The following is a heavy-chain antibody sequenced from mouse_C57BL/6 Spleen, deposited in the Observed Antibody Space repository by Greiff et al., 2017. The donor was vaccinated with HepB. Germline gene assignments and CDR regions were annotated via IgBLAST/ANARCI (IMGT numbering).Heavy chain of an antibody. J-gene: IGHJ1*03. CDR2: IDPETGGT. Sequence: QVQLQQSGAELVRPGASVTLSCKASGYTFTDYEMHWVKQTPVHGLEWIGAIDPETGGTAYNQKFKGKAILTADKSSSTAYMELRSLTSEDSAVYYCTGGGNGYDYWYFDVWGTGTTVTVSS. CDR3: TGGGNGYDYWYFDV. D-gene: IGHD2-2*01. V-gene: IGHV1-15*01. CDR1: GYTFTDYE.